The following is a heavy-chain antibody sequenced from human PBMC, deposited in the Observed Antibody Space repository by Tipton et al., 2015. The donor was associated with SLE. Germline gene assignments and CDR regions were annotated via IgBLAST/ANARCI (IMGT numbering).Heavy chain of an antibody. J-gene: IGHJ6*02. CDR3: ARGGWVVVPAANRNYYGMDV. D-gene: IGHD2-2*01. CDR1: GGSISSSSYY. Sequence: TLSLTCTVSGGSISSSSYYWGWIRQPPGKGLEWIGSIYYSGSTYYNPSLKSRVTISVDTSKNQFSLKLSSVTAADTAVYYCARGGWVVVPAANRNYYGMDVWGQGTTVTVSS. V-gene: IGHV4-39*01. CDR2: IYYSGST.